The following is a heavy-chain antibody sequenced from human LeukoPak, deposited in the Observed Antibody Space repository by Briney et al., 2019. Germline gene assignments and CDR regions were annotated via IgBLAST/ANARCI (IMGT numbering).Heavy chain of an antibody. CDR1: GYTFTGYY. Sequence: GASVKVSCKASGYTFTGYYMHWVRQGPGQGLEWMGWINPNSGGTNYAQKFQGRVTMTRDTSISTAYMELSRLRSDDTAVYYCARPDCSSTSCYDWFDPWGQGTLVTVSS. J-gene: IGHJ5*02. D-gene: IGHD2-2*01. CDR2: INPNSGGT. V-gene: IGHV1-2*02. CDR3: ARPDCSSTSCYDWFDP.